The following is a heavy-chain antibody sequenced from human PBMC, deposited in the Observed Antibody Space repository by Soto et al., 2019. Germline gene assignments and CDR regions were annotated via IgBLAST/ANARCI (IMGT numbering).Heavy chain of an antibody. J-gene: IGHJ6*02. CDR1: GFTFSNYA. V-gene: IGHV3-23*04. CDR2: ISGTGGGT. Sequence: EVHLVESGGGLVQPGGSLRLSCAASGFTFSNYAMTWVRQAPGKGLEWVSVISGTGGGTNNADSAKGRFTTSRDNSKNTLYLQMNSLRAEDTAVYYCAKRACYGSGIPNYYGMDVWGQGTAVTVSS. CDR3: AKRACYGSGIPNYYGMDV. D-gene: IGHD3-10*01.